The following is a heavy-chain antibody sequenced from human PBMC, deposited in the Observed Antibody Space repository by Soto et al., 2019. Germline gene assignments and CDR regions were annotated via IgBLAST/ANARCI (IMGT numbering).Heavy chain of an antibody. Sequence: DSVKGRFTISRDNSKNTLLLQMNSLRAEDTAIYYCAKSKQYIRSSFDSWGQGTLVTVSS. V-gene: IGHV3-23*01. D-gene: IGHD6-6*01. J-gene: IGHJ4*02. CDR3: AKSKQYIRSSFDS.